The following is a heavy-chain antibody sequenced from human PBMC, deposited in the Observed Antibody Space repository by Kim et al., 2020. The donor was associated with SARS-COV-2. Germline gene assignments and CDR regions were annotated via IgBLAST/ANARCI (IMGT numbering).Heavy chain of an antibody. D-gene: IGHD4-17*01. Sequence: SETLSLTCTVSGGSISSSSYYWGWIRQPPGKGLEWIGSIYYSGSTYYNPSLKSRVTISVDTSKNQFSLKLSSVTAADTAVYYCARRNDYGDSHWGQGTLVTVSS. J-gene: IGHJ4*02. CDR3: ARRNDYGDSH. CDR1: GGSISSSSYY. CDR2: IYYSGST. V-gene: IGHV4-39*01.